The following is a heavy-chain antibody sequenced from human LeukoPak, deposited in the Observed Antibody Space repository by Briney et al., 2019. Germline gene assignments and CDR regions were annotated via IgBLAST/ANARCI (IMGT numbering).Heavy chain of an antibody. CDR3: ARVPNSRYNWFDP. CDR1: GYTFTSYD. J-gene: IGHJ5*02. D-gene: IGHD2/OR15-2a*01. CDR2: MNPKSGNT. V-gene: IGHV1-8*01. Sequence: ASVKVSCKSSGYTFTSYDINWVRQATGQGLEWMGWMNPKSGNTGYAQKFQGRVTMTRNTSISTAYMELSSLRSEDTAVYYCARVPNSRYNWFDPWGQGTLVTVSS.